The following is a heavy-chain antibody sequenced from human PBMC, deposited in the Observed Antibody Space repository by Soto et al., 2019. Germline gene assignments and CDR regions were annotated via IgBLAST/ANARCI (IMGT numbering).Heavy chain of an antibody. D-gene: IGHD3-3*01. V-gene: IGHV4-30-4*01. J-gene: IGHJ4*02. CDR2: IYYSGST. CDR3: ARVPGGDFWSGYYDGYFDY. CDR1: GGSISSGDYY. Sequence: SETLSLTCTVSGGSISSGDYYWSWIRQPPGKGLEWIGYIYYSGSTYYNPSLKSRVTISVDTSKNQFSLKLSSVTAADTAVYYCARVPGGDFWSGYYDGYFDYWGQGTLVTVSS.